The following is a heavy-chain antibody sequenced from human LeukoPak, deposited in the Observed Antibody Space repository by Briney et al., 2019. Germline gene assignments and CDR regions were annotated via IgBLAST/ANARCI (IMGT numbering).Heavy chain of an antibody. CDR1: GFTFSSYW. D-gene: IGHD3-3*01. J-gene: IGHJ6*03. V-gene: IGHV3-74*01. CDR3: ARGTDWLRFLESSEYYMDV. Sequence: PGGSLRLSCAASGFTFSSYWMHWVRQAPGKGLVWVSRINTDGSSTSYADSVKGRFTISRDNAKNTLYLQMNSLRAEDTAVYYCARGTDWLRFLESSEYYMDVWGKGTTVTVSS. CDR2: INTDGSST.